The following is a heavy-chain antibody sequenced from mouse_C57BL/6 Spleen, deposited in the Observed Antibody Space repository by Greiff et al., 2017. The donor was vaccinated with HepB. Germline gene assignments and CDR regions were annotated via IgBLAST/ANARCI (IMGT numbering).Heavy chain of an antibody. CDR3: AIADYYGSRRAMDY. J-gene: IGHJ4*01. V-gene: IGHV1-50*01. CDR1: GYTFTSYW. Sequence: QVQLQQPGAELVKPGASVKLSCKASGYTFTSYWMQWVKQRPGQGLEWIGEIDPSDSYTNYNQKFKGKATLTVDTSSSTAYMQLSSLTSEDSAVYYCAIADYYGSRRAMDYWGQGTSVTVSS. D-gene: IGHD1-1*01. CDR2: IDPSDSYT.